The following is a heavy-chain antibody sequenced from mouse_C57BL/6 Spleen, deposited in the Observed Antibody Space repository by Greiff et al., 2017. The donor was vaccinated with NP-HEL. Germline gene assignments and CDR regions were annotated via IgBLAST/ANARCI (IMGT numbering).Heavy chain of an antibody. CDR2: IDPETGGT. CDR3: TRYYYGYVGFAY. Sequence: VKLQESGAELVRPGASVTLSCKASGYTFTDYEMHWVKQTPVHGLEWIGAIDPETGGTAYNQKFKGKAILTADKSSSTAYMELRSLTSEDSAVYYCTRYYYGYVGFAYWGQGTLVTVSA. CDR1: GYTFTDYE. V-gene: IGHV1-15*01. J-gene: IGHJ3*01. D-gene: IGHD2-2*01.